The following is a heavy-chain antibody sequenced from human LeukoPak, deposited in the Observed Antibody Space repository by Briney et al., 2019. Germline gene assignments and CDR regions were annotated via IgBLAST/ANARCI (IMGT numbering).Heavy chain of an antibody. V-gene: IGHV3-21*01. CDR2: ISSSSSYI. D-gene: IGHD4-17*01. J-gene: IGHJ2*01. CDR3: ARAPDGDPAPGDL. Sequence: GGSLRLSYAASGFTFSSYSMNWVRQAPGKGLEWVSSISSSSSYIYYADSVKGRFTISRDNAKNSLYLQMNSLRAEDTAVYYCARAPDGDPAPGDLWGRGTLVTVSS. CDR1: GFTFSSYS.